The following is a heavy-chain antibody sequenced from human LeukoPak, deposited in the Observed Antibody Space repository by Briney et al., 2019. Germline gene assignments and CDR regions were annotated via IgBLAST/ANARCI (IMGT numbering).Heavy chain of an antibody. D-gene: IGHD2-2*01. CDR2: IYYSGST. CDR1: GGSISSSSYY. V-gene: IGHV4-39*01. CDR3: ARVRESLVVVPAAIGSYYMDV. Sequence: PSETLSLTCTVSGGSISSSSYYWGWIRQPPGKGLEWIGSIYYSGSTYYNPSLKSRVTISVDTSKNQFSLKLSSVTAADTAVYYCARVRESLVVVPAAIGSYYMDVWGKGTTVTVSS. J-gene: IGHJ6*03.